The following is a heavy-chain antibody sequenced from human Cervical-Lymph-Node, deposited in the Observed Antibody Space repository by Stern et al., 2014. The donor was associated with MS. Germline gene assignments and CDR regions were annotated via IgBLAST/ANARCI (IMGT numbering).Heavy chain of an antibody. D-gene: IGHD6-19*01. Sequence: VQLVESGGGVVQPGRSLRLSCAASGFTFSSYGMHWVRQAPGKGLEWVAVISYDGSNKYYADSVKGRFTISRDNSKNTLYLQMNSLRAEDTAVYYCAKDGIAVASYWGQGTLVTVSS. V-gene: IGHV3-30*18. J-gene: IGHJ4*02. CDR1: GFTFSSYG. CDR2: ISYDGSNK. CDR3: AKDGIAVASY.